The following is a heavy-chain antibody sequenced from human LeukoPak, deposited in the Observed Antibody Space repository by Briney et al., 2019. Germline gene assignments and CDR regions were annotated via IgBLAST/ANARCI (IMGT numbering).Heavy chain of an antibody. J-gene: IGHJ5*02. V-gene: IGHV4-39*01. CDR2: IYYSGSS. D-gene: IGHD3-10*01. CDR1: GDSIRNRGYY. CDR3: ARQRGGITTVQGATSRGNWFDT. Sequence: KASETLSLTCSVSGDSIRNRGYYWGCIHQPPGKGLEWIASIYYSGSSYSNPSLKSRVTISVDTSKNQFSLKVMSVTAADTAVYYCARQRGGITTVQGATSRGNWFDTWGQGTLVTVSS.